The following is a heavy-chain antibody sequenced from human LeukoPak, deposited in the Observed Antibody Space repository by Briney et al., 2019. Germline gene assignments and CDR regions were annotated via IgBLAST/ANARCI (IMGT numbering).Heavy chain of an antibody. V-gene: IGHV3-23*01. J-gene: IGHJ4*02. CDR3: AKDLWQQLGGYYFDY. Sequence: PGGCLRLSCAASGFTFSSYAMSWVRQAPGKGLEWVSAISGSGGSTYYADSVKGRFTISRDNSKNTLYLQMNSLRAEDTAVYYCAKDLWQQLGGYYFDYWGQGTLVTVSS. CDR2: ISGSGGST. CDR1: GFTFSSYA. D-gene: IGHD6-13*01.